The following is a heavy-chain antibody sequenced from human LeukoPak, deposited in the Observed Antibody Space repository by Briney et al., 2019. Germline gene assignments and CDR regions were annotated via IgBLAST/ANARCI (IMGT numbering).Heavy chain of an antibody. CDR1: GFTFSSYW. Sequence: GGSLRLSCAASGFTFSSYWMYWVRQAPGKGLVWVSRINSDGSSTSYADSVKGRFTISRDNAKNTLYLQMNSLRAEDTAVYFCASAPDGYKPIDYWGQGTLVTVSS. CDR3: ASAPDGYKPIDY. V-gene: IGHV3-74*01. J-gene: IGHJ4*02. D-gene: IGHD5-24*01. CDR2: INSDGSST.